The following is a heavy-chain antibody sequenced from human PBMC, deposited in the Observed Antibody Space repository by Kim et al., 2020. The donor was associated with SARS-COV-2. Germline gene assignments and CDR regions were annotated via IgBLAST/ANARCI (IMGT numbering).Heavy chain of an antibody. CDR3: ARGFRDCIGGSCFRGAGGS. V-gene: IGHV3-48*03. Sequence: GGSLRLSCAASGFTFSTYEMNWVRQAPGKGLEWVSYIGSSGSPIYYADSVKGRFTISRDNAKNSLYLQMNSLRPEDTAVYYCARGFRDCIGGSCFRGAGGSCGQGTLVTVSS. J-gene: IGHJ5*02. CDR1: GFTFSTYE. CDR2: IGSSGSPI. D-gene: IGHD2-15*01.